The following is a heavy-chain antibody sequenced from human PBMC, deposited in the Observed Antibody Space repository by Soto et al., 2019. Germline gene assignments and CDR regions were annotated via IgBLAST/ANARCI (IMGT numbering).Heavy chain of an antibody. V-gene: IGHV1-2*02. CDR3: ARVGGSLSSMTTEIDY. J-gene: IGHJ4*02. Sequence: ASMKVSCKASGYTFTGYYMHWVRQAPGQGLEWMGWINPNSGGTNYAQKFQGRVTMTRDTSISTAYMELSRLRSDDTAVYYCARVGGSLSSMTTEIDYWGQGTLVTVSS. CDR1: GYTFTGYY. D-gene: IGHD1-1*01. CDR2: INPNSGGT.